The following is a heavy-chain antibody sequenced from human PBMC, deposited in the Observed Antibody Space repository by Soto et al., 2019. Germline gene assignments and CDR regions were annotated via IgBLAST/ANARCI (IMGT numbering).Heavy chain of an antibody. CDR3: AGKPNALYYFYY. Sequence: PSETLSLTCTVSGGSISSINYYWSWIRHLPGKGLEWIGYIYHSGIAYYNPSLKSRVHLSVDTSKNQLSLNLSSVTAADTAVYYCAGKPNALYYFYYWGQGALVTVSS. CDR1: GGSISSINYY. J-gene: IGHJ4*02. V-gene: IGHV4-31*03. D-gene: IGHD2-8*01. CDR2: IYHSGIA.